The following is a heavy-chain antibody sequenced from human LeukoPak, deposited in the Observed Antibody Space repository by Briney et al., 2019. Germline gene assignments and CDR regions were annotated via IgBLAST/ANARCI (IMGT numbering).Heavy chain of an antibody. CDR3: ARHYLGGNYPDYFNH. D-gene: IGHD1-26*01. Sequence: SETLSLTCTVSGGSISSSSYYWGWFRQPPGKGLEWIGSIYYSGSTYYNPSLKSRVTISVDTSKNQFSLNLNSVTAADTALYSCARHYLGGNYPDYFNHWGQGTLVTVSS. CDR2: IYYSGST. V-gene: IGHV4-39*01. J-gene: IGHJ4*02. CDR1: GGSISSSSYY.